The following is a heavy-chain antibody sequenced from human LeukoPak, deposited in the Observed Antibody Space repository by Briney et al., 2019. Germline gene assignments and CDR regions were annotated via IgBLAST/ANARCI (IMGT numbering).Heavy chain of an antibody. D-gene: IGHD3-22*01. V-gene: IGHV4-59*11. CDR1: GGSFTTHY. CDR3: ASDSISMNAFDA. Sequence: SETLSLTCTVSGGSFTTHYWSWIRQPPGKGLEWTGYISYIGSTNYNPSLKSRVTISIDTSKNEVSLMPTSVTAADTAVYYCASDSISMNAFDAWGQGTMVTVSS. CDR2: ISYIGST. J-gene: IGHJ3*01.